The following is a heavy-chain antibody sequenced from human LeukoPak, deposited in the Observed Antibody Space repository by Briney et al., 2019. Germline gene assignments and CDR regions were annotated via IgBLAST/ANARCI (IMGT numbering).Heavy chain of an antibody. D-gene: IGHD6-19*01. V-gene: IGHV1-2*04. J-gene: IGHJ5*02. CDR1: GYTFTGYY. CDR3: ARDLAVAEWSWFDP. CDR2: INPNSGGT. Sequence: GASVKVSCKASGYTFTGYYMHWVRQAPGQGLEWMGWINPNSGGTNYAQKFQGWVTMTRDTSISTAHMELSRLRSDDTAVYYCARDLAVAEWSWFDPWGQGTLVTVSS.